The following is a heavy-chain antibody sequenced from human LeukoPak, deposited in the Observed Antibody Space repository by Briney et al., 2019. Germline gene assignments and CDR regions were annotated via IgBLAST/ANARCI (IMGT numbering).Heavy chain of an antibody. D-gene: IGHD3-10*01. Sequence: GGSLRLSCAASGFTFSSYSMNWVRQAPGKGLEWVSYISSSSSTIYYADSVKGRFTISRDNAKNSLYLQMNSLRAEDTAVYYCARRLDLLRGVIPYFDYWGQGTLVTVSS. V-gene: IGHV3-48*04. CDR3: ARRLDLLRGVIPYFDY. CDR1: GFTFSSYS. CDR2: ISSSSSTI. J-gene: IGHJ4*02.